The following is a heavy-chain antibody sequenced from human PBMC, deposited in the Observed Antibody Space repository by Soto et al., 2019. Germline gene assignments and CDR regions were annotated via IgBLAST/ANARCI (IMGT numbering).Heavy chain of an antibody. CDR2: IIPIFGTV. CDR1: GGTFSNSP. Sequence: QVQLVQSGAEVQKPGSSVKVSCKASGGTFSNSPFTWVLQAPGQGLEWMVVIIPIFGTVTYAQTFQGRVTISADESTSTEYREMRSLTSEETALYYCARPRTVATTKGYDYWGQGTLVNVSS. J-gene: IGHJ4*02. V-gene: IGHV1-69*01. CDR3: ARPRTVATTKGYDY. D-gene: IGHD1-1*01.